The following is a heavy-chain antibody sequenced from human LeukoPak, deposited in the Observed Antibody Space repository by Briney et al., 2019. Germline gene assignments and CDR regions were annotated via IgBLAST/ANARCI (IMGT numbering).Heavy chain of an antibody. J-gene: IGHJ5*02. CDR3: ARVLQSFPGWFDP. V-gene: IGHV3-21*01. CDR1: GFTFSSYS. D-gene: IGHD2-15*01. CDR2: ISSSSSYI. Sequence: GGSLRLSCAASGFTFSSYSMNWVRQAPGKGLEWVSSISSSSSYIYYADSVKGRFTISRDNAKNSLYLQMNSLRAEDTAVYYCARVLQSFPGWFDPWGQGTLVTVSS.